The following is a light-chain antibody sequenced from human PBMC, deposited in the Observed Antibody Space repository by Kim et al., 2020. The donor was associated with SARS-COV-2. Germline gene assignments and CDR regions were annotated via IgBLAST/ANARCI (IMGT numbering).Light chain of an antibody. V-gene: IGKV1-16*02. J-gene: IGKJ4*01. Sequence: ASVGDRGTITCRASQDISDYLAWFQQKPGEAPKPLISAASSLHSGVPPNFSGSGSGTEFTLTITSLQPEDFATYYCQQYKDYPLTFGGGTKVDIK. CDR2: AAS. CDR1: QDISDY. CDR3: QQYKDYPLT.